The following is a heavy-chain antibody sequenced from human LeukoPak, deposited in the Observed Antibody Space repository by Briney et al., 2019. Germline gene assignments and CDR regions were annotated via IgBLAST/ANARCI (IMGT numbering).Heavy chain of an antibody. CDR2: IHYSGRP. D-gene: IGHD3-16*01. V-gene: IGHV4-59*11. J-gene: IGHJ6*02. CDR1: GGSISGHY. CDR3: ARFGVDYDMDV. Sequence: SETLSLACTVSGGSISGHYWTWIRQPPGKGLEWIGQIHYSGRPDYNPSLKSRVTISVDTSKNQLSLKVTSVTGADTAVYYCARFGVDYDMDVWGQGTTVTVSS.